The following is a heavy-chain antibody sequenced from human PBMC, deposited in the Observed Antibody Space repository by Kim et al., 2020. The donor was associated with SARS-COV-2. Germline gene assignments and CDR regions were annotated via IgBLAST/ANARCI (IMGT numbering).Heavy chain of an antibody. CDR3: AREARYNYGLFDF. V-gene: IGHV4-31*03. Sequence: SETLSLTCTVSGGSISSGGFYWNWIRQHPGKGLEWIGYIYYTGSTYFNPSLKSRVSMSVDTSKNQFSLKLSSVTAADTAVYYCAREARYNYGLFDFWGQGTLVTVSS. CDR1: GGSISSGGFY. J-gene: IGHJ4*02. D-gene: IGHD5-18*01. CDR2: IYYTGST.